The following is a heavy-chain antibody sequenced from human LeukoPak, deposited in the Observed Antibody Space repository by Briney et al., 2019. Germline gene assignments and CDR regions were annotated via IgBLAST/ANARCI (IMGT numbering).Heavy chain of an antibody. CDR1: GFTFSTYW. J-gene: IGHJ4*02. V-gene: IGHV3-74*01. CDR3: ARDPLAPHGY. Sequence: GGSLRLSCAASGFTFSTYWMHWVRQAPGKGLVWVSQINTDGNSTTYADSVKGRFTVSRDYAKNTLYLQMNSLRAEGTAVYYCARDPLAPHGYWGQGTLVTVSS. CDR2: INTDGNST.